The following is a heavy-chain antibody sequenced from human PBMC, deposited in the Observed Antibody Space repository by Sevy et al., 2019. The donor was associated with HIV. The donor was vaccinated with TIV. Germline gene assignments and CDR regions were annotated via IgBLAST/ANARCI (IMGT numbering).Heavy chain of an antibody. V-gene: IGHV4-4*07. CDR3: ARELDIVVVVAATPGAFDY. CDR1: GGSISSYY. J-gene: IGHJ4*02. Sequence: SETLSLTCTVSGGSISSYYWSWIRQPAGKGLEWIGRIYTSGSTNYNPSLKSRVTMSVDTSKNQFSLKLSSVTAADTAGYYCARELDIVVVVAATPGAFDYWGQGTLVTVSS. D-gene: IGHD2-15*01. CDR2: IYTSGST.